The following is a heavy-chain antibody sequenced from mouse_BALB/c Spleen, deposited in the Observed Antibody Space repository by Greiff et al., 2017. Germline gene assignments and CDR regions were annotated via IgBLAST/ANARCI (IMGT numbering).Heavy chain of an antibody. D-gene: IGHD2-3*01. Sequence: EVKLMESGGGLVKPGGSLKLSCAASGFTFSSYAMSWVRQTPEKRLEWVASISSGGSTYYPDSVKGRFTISRDNARNILYLQMSSLRSEDTAMYYCASEGIYDGYPYYAMDYWGQGTSVTVSS. V-gene: IGHV5-6-5*01. CDR1: GFTFSSYA. CDR2: ISSGGST. CDR3: ASEGIYDGYPYYAMDY. J-gene: IGHJ4*01.